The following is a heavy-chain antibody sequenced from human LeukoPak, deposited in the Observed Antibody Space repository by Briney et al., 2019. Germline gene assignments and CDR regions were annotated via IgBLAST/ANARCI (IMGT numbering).Heavy chain of an antibody. Sequence: GGSLRLSCEASGFTFSSYEMNWVRQAPGKGLEWVSYIGSSGGNIFYADSVKGRFTISRDNAKNSLYLQMNSLRVEDTAVYYCARDLNWETYWGQGTLVSVSS. V-gene: IGHV3-48*03. J-gene: IGHJ4*02. D-gene: IGHD7-27*01. CDR3: ARDLNWETY. CDR2: IGSSGGNI. CDR1: GFTFSSYE.